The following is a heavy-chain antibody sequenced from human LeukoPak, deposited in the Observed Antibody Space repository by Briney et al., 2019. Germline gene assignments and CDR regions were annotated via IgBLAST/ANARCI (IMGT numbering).Heavy chain of an antibody. CDR1: GFTFSSYG. D-gene: IGHD2-2*01. CDR2: ISYDGSNK. V-gene: IGHV3-30*03. Sequence: GGSLRLSCAASGFTFSSYGMHWVRQAPGKGLEWVAVISYDGSNKYYADSVKGRFTISRDNAKNSLYLQMNSLRAEDTAVYYCARDPAAIVPSFDPWGQGTLVTVSP. J-gene: IGHJ5*02. CDR3: ARDPAAIVPSFDP.